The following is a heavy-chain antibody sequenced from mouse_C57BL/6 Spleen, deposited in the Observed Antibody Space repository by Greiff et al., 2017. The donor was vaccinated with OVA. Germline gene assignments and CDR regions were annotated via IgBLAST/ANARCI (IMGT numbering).Heavy chain of an antibody. CDR1: GYTFTSYW. D-gene: IGHD2-5*01. CDR3: ARSGSNSVYDY. J-gene: IGHJ2*01. CDR2: IDPADSYT. Sequence: VQLQQPGAELVMPGASVKLSCKASGYTFTSYWMHWVKQRPGQGLEWIGAIDPADSYTNYNQKFKGKSTLTVDKSCSTAYMQLSRLTSEDSAVYYGARSGSNSVYDYWGQGTTLTVSS. V-gene: IGHV1-69*01.